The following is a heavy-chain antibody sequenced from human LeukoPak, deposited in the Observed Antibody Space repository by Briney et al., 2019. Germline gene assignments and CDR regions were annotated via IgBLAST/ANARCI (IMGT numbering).Heavy chain of an antibody. V-gene: IGHV3-9*01. Sequence: GGSLRLSCAASGFTFDDYAMHWVRQAPGKGLEWVSGISWNSGSIGYADSVKGRFTISRDNAKNSLYLQMNSLRAEDTALYYCAKGSLAGGVDYWGQGTLVTVSS. CDR2: ISWNSGSI. J-gene: IGHJ4*02. D-gene: IGHD1-26*01. CDR3: AKGSLAGGVDY. CDR1: GFTFDDYA.